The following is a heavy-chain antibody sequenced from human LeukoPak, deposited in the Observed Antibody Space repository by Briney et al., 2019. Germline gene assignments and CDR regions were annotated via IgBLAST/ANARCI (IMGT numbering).Heavy chain of an antibody. J-gene: IGHJ5*02. CDR3: ARSSVVPAASNWFDP. V-gene: IGHV4-30-4*01. Sequence: PSETLSLTCTVSGGSISSGDYYWSWIRQPPGKGLEWIGYIYYSGSTYYNPSLKSRVTISVDTSKNQFSLKLSSVTAADTAVYYCARSSVVPAASNWFDPWGQGTLVTVSS. CDR2: IYYSGST. D-gene: IGHD2-2*01. CDR1: GGSISSGDYY.